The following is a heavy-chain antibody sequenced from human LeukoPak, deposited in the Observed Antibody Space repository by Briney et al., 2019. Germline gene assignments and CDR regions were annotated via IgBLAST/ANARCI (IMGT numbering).Heavy chain of an antibody. D-gene: IGHD5-24*01. Sequence: GGSLRLSCAASGFTFSSYSMDWVRQAPGKGLEWVSSISSSSYIYYADSVKGRFTISRDNAKNSLYLQMNSLRAEDTAVYYCARAEEGDGYNIDYWGQGTLVTVSS. CDR2: ISSSSYI. J-gene: IGHJ4*02. CDR1: GFTFSSYS. V-gene: IGHV3-21*01. CDR3: ARAEEGDGYNIDY.